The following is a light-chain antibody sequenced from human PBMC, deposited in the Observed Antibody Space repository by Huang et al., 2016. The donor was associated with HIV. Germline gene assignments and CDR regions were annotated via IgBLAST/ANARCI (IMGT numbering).Light chain of an antibody. Sequence: EVVMTQSPVTLLVSPGERATLSCRASQSVSTNLAWYQQRPGQAPRLPIFGASTRATGITDKVGGSGSGTDFTLTISRLQSEDFAVYYCQQYNNWPLTFGQGTKVEIK. CDR1: QSVSTN. CDR3: QQYNNWPLT. V-gene: IGKV3-15*01. CDR2: GAS. J-gene: IGKJ1*01.